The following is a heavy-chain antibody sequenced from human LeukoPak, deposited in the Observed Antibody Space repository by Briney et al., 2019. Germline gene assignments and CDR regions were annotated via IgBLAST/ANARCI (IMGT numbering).Heavy chain of an antibody. Sequence: PSETLSLTCTVSGGSISSYYWSWIRQPPGKGLEWIGYIYYSGSTNYNPSLKSRVTISVDTSKNQFSLKLSSVTAADTAVYYCARDHDYYDSSGAFDIWGQGTMVTVSS. CDR1: GGSISSYY. CDR3: ARDHDYYDSSGAFDI. CDR2: IYYSGST. J-gene: IGHJ3*02. D-gene: IGHD3-22*01. V-gene: IGHV4-59*01.